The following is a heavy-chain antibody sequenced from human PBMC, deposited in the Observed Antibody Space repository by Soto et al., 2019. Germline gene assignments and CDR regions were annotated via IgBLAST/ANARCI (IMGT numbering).Heavy chain of an antibody. V-gene: IGHV3-7*03. CDR3: ARGGYYLIDAFDI. CDR1: GPTFSSYW. Sequence: GGSLRLSCAASGPTFSSYWMSWVRQAPGKGLEWVANIKQDGGEEYYVDSVKGRFTISRDNAKNSLYLQMNSLRAEDTAVYYCARGGYYLIDAFDIWGQGTMVTVSS. D-gene: IGHD1-26*01. CDR2: IKQDGGEE. J-gene: IGHJ3*02.